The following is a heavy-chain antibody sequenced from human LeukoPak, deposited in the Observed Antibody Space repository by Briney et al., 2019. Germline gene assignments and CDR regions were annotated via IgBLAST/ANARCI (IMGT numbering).Heavy chain of an antibody. CDR1: GFTFSSYS. Sequence: GGSLRLSCAASGFTFSSYSMNWVRQAPGKGLEWVSSISSSSSYIYYADSVKGRFTISRDNAKNSLYLQMNSLRAEDTAAYYCARGRVRGAFDIWGQGTMVTVSS. D-gene: IGHD3-10*01. V-gene: IGHV3-21*01. J-gene: IGHJ3*02. CDR2: ISSSSSYI. CDR3: ARGRVRGAFDI.